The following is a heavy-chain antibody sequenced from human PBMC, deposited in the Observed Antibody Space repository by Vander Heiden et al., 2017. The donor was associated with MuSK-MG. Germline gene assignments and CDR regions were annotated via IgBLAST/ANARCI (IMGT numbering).Heavy chain of an antibody. Sequence: QVQLQQLGAGLLKPSETLSLTCAVHGGSFSGYYWSWTRQPPGKGLEWIGEINHSGSTNYNPSLKSRVTISVDTSKNQFSLKLSSVTAADTAVYYCARGDYDFWSGYLDNWFDPWGQGTLVTVSS. D-gene: IGHD3-3*01. CDR2: INHSGST. J-gene: IGHJ5*02. CDR1: GGSFSGYY. CDR3: ARGDYDFWSGYLDNWFDP. V-gene: IGHV4-34*01.